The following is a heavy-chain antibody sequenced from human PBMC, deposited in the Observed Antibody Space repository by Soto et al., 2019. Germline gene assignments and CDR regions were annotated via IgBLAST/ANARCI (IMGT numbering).Heavy chain of an antibody. J-gene: IGHJ1*01. CDR1: GFTFSDHY. CDR3: TRVRLGSSHTSAY. Sequence: EVQLAESGGGLVQPEGSLRLSCAASGFTFSDHYMDWVRRAPRKGLEWVGRIKNKANSYTTEYAAPVKGRFIISRDDSTTSVFPQMNRLKSADTAVYYSTRVRLGSSHTSAYWGHGIMVTVSS. V-gene: IGHV3-72*01. D-gene: IGHD6-13*01. CDR2: IKNKANSYTT.